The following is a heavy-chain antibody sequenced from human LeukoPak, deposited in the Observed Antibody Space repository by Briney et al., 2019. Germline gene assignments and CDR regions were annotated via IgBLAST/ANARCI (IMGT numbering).Heavy chain of an antibody. V-gene: IGHV3-21*01. CDR2: ISGSSRYI. J-gene: IGHJ4*02. CDR1: GFTFSSYI. Sequence: GGSLRLSCAASGFTFSSYIMNWVRQAPGKGLEWVSSISGSSRYIYYADSMKGRFTISGDNAKDSLYLQMNSLRAEDTAVYYCARVGTMGWDWGQGTLVTVSS. CDR3: ARVGTMGWD. D-gene: IGHD3-10*01.